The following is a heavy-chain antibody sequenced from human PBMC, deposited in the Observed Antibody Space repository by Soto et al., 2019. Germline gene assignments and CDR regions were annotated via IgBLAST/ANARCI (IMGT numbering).Heavy chain of an antibody. D-gene: IGHD6-19*01. J-gene: IGHJ5*02. CDR2: IYSSGST. CDR1: GGSVSSGSYY. CDR3: ALAVTEDNWFDP. Sequence: SETLSLTCTVSGGSVSSGSYYCSWIRQPPGKGLEWIGYIYSSGSTNYNPSLKSRVTISVETSKNQFSLKLSSVTAADTAVYYCALAVTEDNWFDPWGQGTLVTVSA. V-gene: IGHV4-61*01.